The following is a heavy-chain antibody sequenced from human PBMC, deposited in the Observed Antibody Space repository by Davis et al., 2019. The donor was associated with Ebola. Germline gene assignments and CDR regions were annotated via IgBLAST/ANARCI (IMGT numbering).Heavy chain of an antibody. CDR2: ISSSGSTI. V-gene: IGHV3-48*03. J-gene: IGHJ4*02. Sequence: GESLKISCAASGFTFSSYEMNWVRQAPGKRLEWISYISSSGSTIYYADSVKGRFTISRDNAKNSLYLQMNSLRAEDTAVYYCARGDRDDYVWGSYRRYFDYWGQGTLVTVSS. D-gene: IGHD3-16*02. CDR3: ARGDRDDYVWGSYRRYFDY. CDR1: GFTFSSYE.